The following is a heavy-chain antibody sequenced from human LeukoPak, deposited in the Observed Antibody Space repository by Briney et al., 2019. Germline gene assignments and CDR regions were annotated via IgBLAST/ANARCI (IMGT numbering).Heavy chain of an antibody. V-gene: IGHV1-24*01. J-gene: IGHJ4*02. D-gene: IGHD6-19*01. CDR1: GYTLTELS. CDR3: ATGPSAPPYHALAVAGTGGYYYFDY. CDR2: FDPEDGET. Sequence: ASVKVSCKVSGYTLTELSMHWVRQAPGKGLEWMGGFDPEDGETIYAQKFQGRVTMTEDTSTDTAYMELSSLRSEDTAVYYCATGPSAPPYHALAVAGTGGYYYFDYWGQGTLVTVSS.